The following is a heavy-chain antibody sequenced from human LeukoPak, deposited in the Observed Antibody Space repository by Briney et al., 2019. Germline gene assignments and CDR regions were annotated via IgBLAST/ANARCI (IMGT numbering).Heavy chain of an antibody. CDR1: GGSFSGYY. V-gene: IGHV4-34*01. CDR2: INHSGST. CDR3: ARRGYCSGGSCFSRLSRIPGGFDI. J-gene: IGHJ3*02. D-gene: IGHD2-15*01. Sequence: SETLSLTCAVYGGSFSGYYWSWIRQPPGKGLEWIGEINHSGSTNYNPSLKSRVTISVDTSKNQFSLKLSSVTAADTAVYYCARRGYCSGGSCFSRLSRIPGGFDIWGQGTMVTVSS.